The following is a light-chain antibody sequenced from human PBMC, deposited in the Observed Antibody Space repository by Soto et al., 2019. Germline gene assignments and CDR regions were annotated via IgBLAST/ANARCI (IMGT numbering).Light chain of an antibody. J-gene: IGKJ1*01. CDR3: QQRGGWPRVT. V-gene: IGKV3-11*01. CDR2: GVS. Sequence: FVLTQSPGTVSLSPGERATLSCGASHTVVNDFLARYQQRPGQAPRLLLYGVSSRATGIPARFSGSGSGTDFTLTISSLEPEDFAVYYCQQRGGWPRVTFGQGTKVDIK. CDR1: HTVVND.